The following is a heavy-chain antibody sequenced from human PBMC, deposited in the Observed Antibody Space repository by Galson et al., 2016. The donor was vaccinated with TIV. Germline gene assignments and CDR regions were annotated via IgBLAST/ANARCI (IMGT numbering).Heavy chain of an antibody. J-gene: IGHJ4*02. CDR1: GDSVSSNSAA. V-gene: IGHV6-1*01. CDR3: ARAMREGLLSPPWHFDY. D-gene: IGHD3-10*01. CDR2: TFYRSKWYN. Sequence: CAISGDSVSSNSAAWNWLRQSPSRGLEWLGRTFYRSKWYNDYTVSLKSRLTIIPDTSRNQFSLQLNSGTPEDTAVYFCARAMREGLLSPPWHFDYWGQGILVTVSS.